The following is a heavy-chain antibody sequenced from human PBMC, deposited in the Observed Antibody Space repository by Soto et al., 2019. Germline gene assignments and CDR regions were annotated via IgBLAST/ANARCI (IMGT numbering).Heavy chain of an antibody. J-gene: IGHJ6*02. CDR1: GYTFTGYY. CDR2: INPNSGGT. Sequence: ASVKVSCKASGYTFTGYYMHWVRQAPGQGLEWMGWINPNSGGTNYAQKFQGRVTMTRDTSISTAYMELSRLRSDDTAVYYCARDYHDGSGYLYYYGMDVWGQGTTVTVAS. CDR3: ARDYHDGSGYLYYYGMDV. D-gene: IGHD3-22*01. V-gene: IGHV1-2*02.